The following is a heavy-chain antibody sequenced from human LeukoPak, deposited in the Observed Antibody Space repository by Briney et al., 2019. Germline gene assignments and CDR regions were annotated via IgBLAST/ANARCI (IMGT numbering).Heavy chain of an antibody. CDR1: GGSISSYY. V-gene: IGHV4-59*01. CDR3: ARGGEWELLPGDY. D-gene: IGHD1-26*01. CDR2: LYDSVSP. Sequence: SETLSLTCTVSGGSISSYYWSWIRQPPGKGLEWIGYLYDSVSPNYNPSLKSRVTISVDTSKNQFSLKLTSVTAADTALYYCARGGEWELLPGDYWGQGTLVIVSS. J-gene: IGHJ4*02.